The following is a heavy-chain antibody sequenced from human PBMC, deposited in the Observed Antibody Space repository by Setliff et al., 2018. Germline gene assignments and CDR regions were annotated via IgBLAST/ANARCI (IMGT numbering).Heavy chain of an antibody. J-gene: IGHJ3*02. Sequence: SETLSLTCAVYGGSFSGYYWSWIRQPPGKRLEWIGEIIHSGSTNYNPSLKSRVTISVDTSKNQFSLKLSSVTAADTAVYYCARVATYAFDIWGQGTMVTVSS. V-gene: IGHV4-34*12. CDR2: IIHSGST. CDR1: GGSFSGYY. D-gene: IGHD5-12*01. CDR3: ARVATYAFDI.